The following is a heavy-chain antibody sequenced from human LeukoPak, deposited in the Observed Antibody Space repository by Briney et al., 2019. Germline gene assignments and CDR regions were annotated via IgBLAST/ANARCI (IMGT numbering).Heavy chain of an antibody. D-gene: IGHD6-19*01. CDR2: INPNSGGT. CDR1: GYTFTGYY. Sequence: ASVKVSCKASGYTFTGYYMHWVRQATGQGLEWMGWINPNSGGTNYAQKFQGRVTMTRDTSISTAYMELSRLRSDDTAAYYCARDGIAVAELDYWGQGTLVTVSS. V-gene: IGHV1-2*02. CDR3: ARDGIAVAELDY. J-gene: IGHJ4*02.